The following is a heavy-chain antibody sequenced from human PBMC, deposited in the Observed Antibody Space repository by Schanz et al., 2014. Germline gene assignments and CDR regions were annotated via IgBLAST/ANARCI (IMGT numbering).Heavy chain of an antibody. J-gene: IGHJ3*01. CDR3: ARDGGRDGYNLAFDV. Sequence: EVQLVESGGGLAQPGGSLRLSCAASGFSFSTYAMNWVRQAPGKGLEWISSMYINSGSTQYADSVKGRFIISRDNSKNTLYLQMNSLRAEDTAVYFCARDGGRDGYNLAFDVWGQGTLVTVSS. CDR2: MYINSGST. V-gene: IGHV3-23*04. D-gene: IGHD5-12*01. CDR1: GFSFSTYA.